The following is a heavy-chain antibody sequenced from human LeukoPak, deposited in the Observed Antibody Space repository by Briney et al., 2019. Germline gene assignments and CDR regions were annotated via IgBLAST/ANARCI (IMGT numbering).Heavy chain of an antibody. J-gene: IGHJ4*02. CDR1: GFTFDDYA. CDR2: ISWNSGSI. CDR3: AKGPNYDY. V-gene: IGHV3-9*01. Sequence: GRSLRLSCAASGFTFDDYAMHWVRQAPGKGLEWVSGISWNSGSIGYADSVKGRFTISRDNSKNTLYLQMNSLRVEDTAVYYCAKGPNYDYWGQGTLVTVSS.